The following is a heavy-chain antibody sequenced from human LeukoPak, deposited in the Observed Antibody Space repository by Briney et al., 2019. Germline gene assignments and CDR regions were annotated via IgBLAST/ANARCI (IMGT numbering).Heavy chain of an antibody. D-gene: IGHD5-12*01. J-gene: IGHJ4*02. CDR1: GFTFSSYA. CDR2: ISFGGTDA. Sequence: PGTSLRLSCAASGFTFSSYAIHWVRQAPGKGLEWVAVISFGGTDAFYADSVKGRFTISRDNSKNTLYLQMNSLRAEDTAVYYCAIVPSGYHNTGGQGTLVTVSS. V-gene: IGHV3-30*14. CDR3: AIVPSGYHNT.